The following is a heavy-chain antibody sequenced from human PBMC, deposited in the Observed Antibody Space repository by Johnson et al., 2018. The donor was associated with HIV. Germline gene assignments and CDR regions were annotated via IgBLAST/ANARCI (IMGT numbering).Heavy chain of an antibody. CDR2: ISYDGDNI. Sequence: QVQLVESGGNLVQPGGALRLSCAASGFTFSNSAMHWVRQAPGKGLEWVAVISYDGDNIYYADSVKGRFTISRDNSKNTLYLQMNSLRVADTAVYYCARDRSLWFRELWPRDAFDMWGQGTKITVSS. J-gene: IGHJ3*02. CDR1: GFTFSNSA. V-gene: IGHV3-30-3*01. CDR3: ARDRSLWFRELWPRDAFDM. D-gene: IGHD3-10*01.